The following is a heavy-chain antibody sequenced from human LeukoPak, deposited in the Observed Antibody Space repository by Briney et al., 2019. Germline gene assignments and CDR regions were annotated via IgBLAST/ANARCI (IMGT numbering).Heavy chain of an antibody. J-gene: IGHJ4*02. CDR3: ARVFGYSYGYDY. CDR2: ISSSSSYI. D-gene: IGHD5-18*01. V-gene: IGHV3-21*01. CDR1: GFTFSSYS. Sequence: GGSLRLSCAASGFTFSSYSMNWVRQAPGKGLGWVSSISSSSSYIYYADSVKGRFTISRDNAKNSLYLQMNSLRAEDTAVYYCARVFGYSYGYDYWGQGTLVTVSS.